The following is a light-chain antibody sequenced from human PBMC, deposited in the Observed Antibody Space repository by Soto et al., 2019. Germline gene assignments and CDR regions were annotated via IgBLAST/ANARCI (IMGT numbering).Light chain of an antibody. CDR3: CSYAGSSELV. J-gene: IGLJ1*01. Sequence: QSVLTQPPSASGSPGQSVTISCTGTSSDVGGYDFVSWYQQHPGKAPKILIYEVSKRASGVPDRFSGSKSGNTASLTISGLQAEDEADYYCCSYAGSSELVFGTGTKVTVL. CDR1: SSDVGGYDF. CDR2: EVS. V-gene: IGLV2-8*01.